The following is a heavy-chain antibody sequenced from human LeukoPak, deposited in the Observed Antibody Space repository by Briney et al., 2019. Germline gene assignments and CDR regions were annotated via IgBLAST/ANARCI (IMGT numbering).Heavy chain of an antibody. CDR3: ARDSGTTVGYFDY. J-gene: IGHJ4*02. Sequence: PGGSLRLSCAASGFIVSTKYMSWVRQAPGKGLEWVSVIYTDGGTYYADSVRGRFTISRDNSKNTLYLQMNSLRAEDTAVYYCARDSGTTVGYFDYWGQGTLVTVSS. D-gene: IGHD4-23*01. CDR2: IYTDGGT. V-gene: IGHV3-53*01. CDR1: GFIVSTKY.